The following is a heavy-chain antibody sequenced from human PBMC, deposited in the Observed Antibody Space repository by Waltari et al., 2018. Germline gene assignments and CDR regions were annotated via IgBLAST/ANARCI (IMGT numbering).Heavy chain of an antibody. CDR2: IYYTGST. CDR3: ARTPRGRIYYSSSWSHLDYYYMDV. D-gene: IGHD6-13*01. CDR1: GGSISSYY. Sequence: QVQLQESGPGLVKPSETLSLTCTVSGGSISSYYWSWIRQPPGKGLEWIGYIYYTGSTNSNPSLKSRVTISVDTSKNQFSLKLSSVTAADTAVYYCARTPRGRIYYSSSWSHLDYYYMDVWGKGTTVTVSS. V-gene: IGHV4-59*01. J-gene: IGHJ6*03.